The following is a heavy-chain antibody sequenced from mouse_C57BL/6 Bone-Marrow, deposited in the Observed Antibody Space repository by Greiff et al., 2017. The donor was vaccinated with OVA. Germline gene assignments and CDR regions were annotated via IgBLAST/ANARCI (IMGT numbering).Heavy chain of an antibody. Sequence: EVQLQQSGAELVRPGASVKLSCTASGFNIKDDYMHWVKQRPEQGLEWIGWIDPENGDTEYASKFQGKATITADTSSNTAYLQLSSLTSEDTAVYYCTSYRNFDYWGQGTTLTVSS. CDR1: GFNIKDDY. J-gene: IGHJ2*01. CDR3: TSYRNFDY. CDR2: IDPENGDT. D-gene: IGHD6-5*01. V-gene: IGHV14-4*01.